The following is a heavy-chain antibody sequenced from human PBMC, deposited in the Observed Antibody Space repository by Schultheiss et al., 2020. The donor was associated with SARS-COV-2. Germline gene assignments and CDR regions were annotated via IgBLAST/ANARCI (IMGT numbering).Heavy chain of an antibody. D-gene: IGHD2-2*03. Sequence: GESLKISCAASGFTFSSYSMNWVRQAPGKGLEWVSSISSSSSYIYYADSVKGRFTISRDNAKNSLYLQMNSLRAEDTAVYYCATRGGGYYDYWGQGALVTVSS. V-gene: IGHV3-21*01. CDR3: ATRGGGYYDY. J-gene: IGHJ4*02. CDR1: GFTFSSYS. CDR2: ISSSSSYI.